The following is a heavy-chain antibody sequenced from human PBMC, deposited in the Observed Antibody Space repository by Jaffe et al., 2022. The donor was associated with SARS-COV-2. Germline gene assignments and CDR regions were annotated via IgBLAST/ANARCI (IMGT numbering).Heavy chain of an antibody. CDR3: ARTLQRGYDH. D-gene: IGHD1-1*01. V-gene: IGHV3-7*01. Sequence: EVQLVESGGALVQPGGSLRLSCAASGFTFSRYWMTWVRQAPGKGLEWVANIKEDGSASYYVDSLRGRFTISRDNAENSLYLQMNSLRAEDTAVYYCARTLQRGYDHWGQGTLVTVSS. CDR1: GFTFSRYW. J-gene: IGHJ5*02. CDR2: IKEDGSAS.